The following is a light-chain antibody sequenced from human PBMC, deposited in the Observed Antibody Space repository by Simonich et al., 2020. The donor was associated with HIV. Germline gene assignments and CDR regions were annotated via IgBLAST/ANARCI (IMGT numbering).Light chain of an antibody. CDR2: AAS. CDR1: QGISSY. CDR3: QQYYSYPPL. V-gene: IGKV1-8*01. J-gene: IGKJ4*01. Sequence: AIRMTQSPSSLSASTGDRVTIPCRASQGISSYLAWYQQKPGKAPKLLIYAASTLQSGVPSRCSGSGSGTDFTLTVSCLQSEDFSTYYCQQYYSYPPLFGGGTKVEIK.